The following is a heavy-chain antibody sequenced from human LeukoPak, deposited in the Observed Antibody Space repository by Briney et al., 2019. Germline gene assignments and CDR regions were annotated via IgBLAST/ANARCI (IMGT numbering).Heavy chain of an antibody. CDR2: IYYSGST. CDR3: ARDDGGSSSRFDY. D-gene: IGHD3-16*01. J-gene: IGHJ4*02. CDR1: GGSISSGGYN. V-gene: IGHV4-31*03. Sequence: SQTLSLTCTVSGGSISSGGYNWSWIRQHPGKGLEWIGYIYYSGSTYYNPSLKSRVTISVDTSKNQFSLKLSSVTAADTAVYYCARDDGGSSSRFDYWGQGTLVTVSS.